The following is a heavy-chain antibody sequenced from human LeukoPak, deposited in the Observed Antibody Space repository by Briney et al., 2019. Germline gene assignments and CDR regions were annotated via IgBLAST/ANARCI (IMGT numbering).Heavy chain of an antibody. J-gene: IGHJ6*02. CDR1: GYTFTSYA. Sequence: ASVKVSCKASGYTFTSYAMHWVRQAPGQRLEWMGWINAGNGNTKYSQKFQGRVTITRDTSASTAYMELSSLRSEDTAVYYCARLRNHDFWSGYPPNYGMDVWGQGTTVTVSS. D-gene: IGHD3-3*01. CDR3: ARLRNHDFWSGYPPNYGMDV. V-gene: IGHV1-3*01. CDR2: INAGNGNT.